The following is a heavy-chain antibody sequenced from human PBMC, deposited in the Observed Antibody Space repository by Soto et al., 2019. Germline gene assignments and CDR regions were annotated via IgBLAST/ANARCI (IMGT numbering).Heavy chain of an antibody. V-gene: IGHV4-4*02. CDR3: VKEGSGWSYLDH. CDR2: LYHSGSI. D-gene: IGHD6-19*01. CDR1: SGSISSTNW. Sequence: QVQLQESGPGLVKPSGTLSLSCVVSSGSISSTNWWSWVRQPPGRGLEWVGALYHSGSINYNTSLRSRATISVDKSKNQFSLNLISVTAADTAVYFCVKEGSGWSYLDHWGQGILVTVSS. J-gene: IGHJ4*02.